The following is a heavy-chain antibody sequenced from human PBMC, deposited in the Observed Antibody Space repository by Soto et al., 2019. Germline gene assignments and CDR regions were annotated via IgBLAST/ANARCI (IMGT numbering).Heavy chain of an antibody. CDR3: ARDSAGTTQSVRFDP. CDR1: GFAFSSYW. CDR2: IKQDGSEK. V-gene: IGHV3-7*01. D-gene: IGHD1-7*01. J-gene: IGHJ5*02. Sequence: GGSLRLSCAASGFAFSSYWMSWVRQAPGKGLEWVANIKQDGSEKYYVDSVKGRFTISRDNAKNSLYLQMNSLRAEDTAVYYCARDSAGTTQSVRFDPWGQGTLVTVSS.